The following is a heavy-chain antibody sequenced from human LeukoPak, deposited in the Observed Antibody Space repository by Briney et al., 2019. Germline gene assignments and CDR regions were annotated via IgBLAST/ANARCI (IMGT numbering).Heavy chain of an antibody. CDR3: ARGSIVGATFDYFDY. J-gene: IGHJ4*02. Sequence: VASVTVSCKASGYTFTGYYMHWVRQAPGQGLEWMGWINPNSGGTNYAQKFQGRVTMTRDTSISTAYMDLSRLRSDDTAVYYCARGSIVGATFDYFDYWGQGTLVTVSS. CDR1: GYTFTGYY. CDR2: INPNSGGT. V-gene: IGHV1-2*02. D-gene: IGHD1-26*01.